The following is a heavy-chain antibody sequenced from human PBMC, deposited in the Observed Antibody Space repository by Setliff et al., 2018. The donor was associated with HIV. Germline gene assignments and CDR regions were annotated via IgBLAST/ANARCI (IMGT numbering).Heavy chain of an antibody. D-gene: IGHD1-1*01. CDR1: GLSLSTSGVG. J-gene: IGHJ4*02. CDR3: AYSGRQLRGPYFDF. CDR2: IYWNNNK. V-gene: IGHV2-5*01. Sequence: SGPTLVNPTQTLTLTCTFSGLSLSTSGVGVGWIRQSPGKALGWLAFIYWNNNKHYSTSLKSRLTVTKDTSKNRVVFTMTNMDPVDTATYYCAYSGRQLRGPYFDFWGQGTPVTV.